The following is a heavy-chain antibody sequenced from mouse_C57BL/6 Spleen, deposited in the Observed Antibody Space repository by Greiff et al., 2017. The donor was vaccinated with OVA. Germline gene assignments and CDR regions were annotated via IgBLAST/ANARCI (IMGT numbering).Heavy chain of an antibody. V-gene: IGHV1-64*01. Sequence: QVQLKQPGAELVKPGASVKLSCKASGYTFTSYWMHWVKQRPGQGLEWIGMIHPNSGSTNYNEKFKSKATLTVDKSSSTAYMQLSSLTSEDSAVYYCARDNYGSEGFAYWGQGTLVTVSA. J-gene: IGHJ3*01. D-gene: IGHD1-1*01. CDR3: ARDNYGSEGFAY. CDR2: IHPNSGST. CDR1: GYTFTSYW.